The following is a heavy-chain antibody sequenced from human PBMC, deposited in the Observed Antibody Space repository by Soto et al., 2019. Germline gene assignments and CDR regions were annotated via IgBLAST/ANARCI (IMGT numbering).Heavy chain of an antibody. CDR1: GYTFTSYA. CDR2: INAGNGNT. Sequence: ASVKVSCKASGYTFTSYAMHWVRQAPGQRLEWMGWINAGNGNTKYSQKFQGRVTITRDTSASTAYMELSSLRSEDTAVYYCAREGRITMVRGVKMVWFDPWGQGTLVTVS. J-gene: IGHJ5*02. V-gene: IGHV1-3*01. D-gene: IGHD3-10*01. CDR3: AREGRITMVRGVKMVWFDP.